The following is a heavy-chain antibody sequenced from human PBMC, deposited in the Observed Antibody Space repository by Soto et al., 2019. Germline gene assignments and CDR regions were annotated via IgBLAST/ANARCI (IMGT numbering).Heavy chain of an antibody. CDR2: ISGSGDNT. J-gene: IGHJ4*02. CDR1: GFTFSSYA. CDR3: TKVGGTSLPPIPVDY. Sequence: EVQLLESGGGLVQPGGSLRLSCAASGFTFSSYAMNWVRQAPGKGLEWVSTISGSGDNTYYADSVEGRFTISRDNSKNTLYLQMNSLRAEDTAVYYCTKVGGTSLPPIPVDYWGQGTQVTVSS. D-gene: IGHD2-2*02. V-gene: IGHV3-23*01.